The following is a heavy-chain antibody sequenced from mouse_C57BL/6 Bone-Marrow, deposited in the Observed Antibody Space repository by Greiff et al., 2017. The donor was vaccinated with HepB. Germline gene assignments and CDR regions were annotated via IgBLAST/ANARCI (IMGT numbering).Heavy chain of an antibody. CDR3: ARAMDYFDY. J-gene: IGHJ2*01. V-gene: IGHV5-16*01. Sequence: EVKLMESEGGLVQPGSSMKLSCTASGFTFSDYYMAWVRQVPEKGLEWVANINYDGSSTYYLDSLKSRFIISRDNAKNILYLQMSSLKSEDTATYYCARAMDYFDYWGQGTTLTVSS. CDR1: GFTFSDYY. CDR2: INYDGSST. D-gene: IGHD1-1*02.